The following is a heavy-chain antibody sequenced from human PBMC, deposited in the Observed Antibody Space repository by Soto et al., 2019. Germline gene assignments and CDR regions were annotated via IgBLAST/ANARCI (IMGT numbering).Heavy chain of an antibody. CDR3: TTGYDTAWHDGY. D-gene: IGHD1-1*01. V-gene: IGHV3-15*01. CDR1: GFTFKNAW. Sequence: EVQLVESGGGLVKPGGSLRLSCAASGFTFKNAWLSWVRQAPGKGLEWLGLIKRNTDAGTTDFAAPVKGRFTISRDDSKNTLYLQMNSLKTEDTAVYYCTTGYDTAWHDGYWGQGTLVTVSS. J-gene: IGHJ4*02. CDR2: IKRNTDAGTT.